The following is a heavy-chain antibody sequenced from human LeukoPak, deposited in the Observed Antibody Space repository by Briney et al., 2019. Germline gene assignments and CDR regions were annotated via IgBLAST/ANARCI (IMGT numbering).Heavy chain of an antibody. CDR1: GFTFSNAW. V-gene: IGHV3-15*01. Sequence: GGSLRLSCAASGFTFSNAWMSRVRQAPGKGLEWVGRIKSKTDGGTTDYAAPVKGRFTISRDDSKNTLYLQMNSLKTEDTAVYYCTTATGGGGFDYWGQGTLVTVSS. J-gene: IGHJ4*02. D-gene: IGHD4-11*01. CDR2: IKSKTDGGTT. CDR3: TTATGGGGFDY.